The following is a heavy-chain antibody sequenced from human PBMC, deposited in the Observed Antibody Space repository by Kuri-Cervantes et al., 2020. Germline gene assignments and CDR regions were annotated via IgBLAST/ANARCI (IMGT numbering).Heavy chain of an antibody. CDR2: IIPIFGTA. Sequence: SVKVSCQASGGTFRSYAISWVRQAPGQGLEWMGGIIPIFGTANYAQKFQGRVTLTADESTSTAYMGLSSLRSEDTAVYYCARDGSGSFDYWGQGTLVTVSS. CDR1: GGTFRSYA. V-gene: IGHV1-69*13. J-gene: IGHJ4*02. CDR3: ARDGSGSFDY. D-gene: IGHD3-10*01.